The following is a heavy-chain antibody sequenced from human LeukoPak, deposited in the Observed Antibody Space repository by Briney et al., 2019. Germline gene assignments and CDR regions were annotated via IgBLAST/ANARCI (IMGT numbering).Heavy chain of an antibody. CDR1: GFTFSNYG. J-gene: IGHJ4*02. CDR2: IWHDGSNK. Sequence: PGRSLRLSCATSGFTFSNYGMHWVRQAPGKGLEWVAVIWHDGSNKYYADSVKGRFTVSRDNSENTLYLQMNSLRAEDTAVYYCANNFDYWGQGTLVTVSS. V-gene: IGHV3-33*03. CDR3: ANNFDY.